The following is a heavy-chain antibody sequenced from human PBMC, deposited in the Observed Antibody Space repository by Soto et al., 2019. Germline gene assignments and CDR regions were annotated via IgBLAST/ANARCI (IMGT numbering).Heavy chain of an antibody. CDR3: ARQAHLELGYCSGGSCHRDYNWFDP. D-gene: IGHD2-15*01. V-gene: IGHV4-39*01. CDR2: IYYSGST. Sequence: SETLSLTCTVSGGSISSSSYYWGWIRQPPGKGLEWIGSIYYSGSTYYNPSLKSRVTISVDTSKNQFSLKLSSVTAADTAVYYCARQAHLELGYCSGGSCHRDYNWFDPWGQGTLVTVSS. CDR1: GGSISSSSYY. J-gene: IGHJ5*02.